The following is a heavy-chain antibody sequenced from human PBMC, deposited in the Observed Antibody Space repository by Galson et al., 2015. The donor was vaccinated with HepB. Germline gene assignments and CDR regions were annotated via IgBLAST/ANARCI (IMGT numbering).Heavy chain of an antibody. CDR1: GFTFSSYA. Sequence: SLRLSCAASGFTFSSYAMSWVRQAPGKGLEWVSAISGSGGSTYYADSVKGRFTISRDNSKNTLYLQMNSLRAEDTAVYYCAKDYYYDSSGYPRVGYFDYWGQGTLVTVSS. J-gene: IGHJ4*02. D-gene: IGHD3-22*01. CDR3: AKDYYYDSSGYPRVGYFDY. CDR2: ISGSGGST. V-gene: IGHV3-23*01.